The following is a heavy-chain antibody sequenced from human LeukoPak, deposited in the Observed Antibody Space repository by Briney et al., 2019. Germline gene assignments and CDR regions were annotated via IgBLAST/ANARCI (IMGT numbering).Heavy chain of an antibody. J-gene: IGHJ5*02. Sequence: GGSLRLSCAAPGFTFSSYWMHWVRQAPGKGLVWVSRINSDGSNTSYADSVKGRFTISRDNAKNTLYLQMNSLRAEHTAVYYCARDGSSSSGWPYNWFDPWGQGTLVTVSS. D-gene: IGHD6-19*01. V-gene: IGHV3-74*01. CDR1: GFTFSSYW. CDR3: ARDGSSSSGWPYNWFDP. CDR2: INSDGSNT.